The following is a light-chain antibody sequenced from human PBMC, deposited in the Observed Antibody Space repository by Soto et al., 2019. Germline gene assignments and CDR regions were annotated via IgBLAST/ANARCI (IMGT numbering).Light chain of an antibody. CDR1: SGHSSYA. CDR3: QTWGTGIHYV. Sequence: QSVLTQSPSASASLGASVKLTCTLSSGHSSYAIAWHQQQPEKGPRYLMKLNSDGSHSKGDGIPDRFSGSSSGAERYLTISSLQSEDEAVYYCQTWGTGIHYVFGTGTQLTVL. V-gene: IGLV4-69*01. J-gene: IGLJ1*01. CDR2: LNSDGSH.